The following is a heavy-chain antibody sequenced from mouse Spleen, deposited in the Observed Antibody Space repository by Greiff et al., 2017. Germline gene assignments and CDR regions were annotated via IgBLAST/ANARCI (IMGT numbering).Heavy chain of an antibody. Sequence: VKLMESGAELAKPGASGKMSCKTSGYTFTSYWMHWVKQRPGQGLVWIGYINPSSGYTKYNQKFKDKATLTADKSSSTAYMQLSSLTSADFAVYNWARSSLLLGGLAYGGQGTLVTVSA. CDR1: GYTFTSYW. D-gene: IGHD2-10*01. CDR3: ARSSLLLGGLAY. J-gene: IGHJ3*01. V-gene: IGHV1-7*01. CDR2: INPSSGYT.